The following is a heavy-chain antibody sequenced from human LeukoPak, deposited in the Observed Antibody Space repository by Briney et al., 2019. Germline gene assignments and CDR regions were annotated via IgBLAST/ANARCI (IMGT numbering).Heavy chain of an antibody. J-gene: IGHJ4*02. V-gene: IGHV3-21*01. CDR1: GFTFSSYT. D-gene: IGHD3-3*01. CDR2: ISSSSSYI. CDR3: ARESDYDFWSGTKGY. Sequence: GGSLRLSCAASGFTFSSYTMNWVRQAPGKGLEWVSSISSSSSYIYYADSVKGRFTISRDNAKNSLYLQMNSLRAEDTAVYYCARESDYDFWSGTKGYWGQGTLVTVSS.